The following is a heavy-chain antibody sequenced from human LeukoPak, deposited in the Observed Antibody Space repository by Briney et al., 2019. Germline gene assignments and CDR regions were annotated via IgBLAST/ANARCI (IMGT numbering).Heavy chain of an antibody. D-gene: IGHD3-10*01. J-gene: IGHJ5*02. CDR3: ARDYYGSGTPYSGMLFDP. Sequence: ASVKVSFKASGYTFTSYYMHWVRQAPGQGLEWMEIINPSGGSTSYAQKFQGRVTMTRDTSTSTVYMELSSLRSEDTAVYYCARDYYGSGTPYSGMLFDPWGQGTLVTVSS. CDR1: GYTFTSYY. CDR2: INPSGGST. V-gene: IGHV1-46*01.